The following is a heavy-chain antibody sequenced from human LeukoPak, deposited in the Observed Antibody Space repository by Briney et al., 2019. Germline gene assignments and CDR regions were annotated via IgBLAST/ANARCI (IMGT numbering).Heavy chain of an antibody. CDR2: ISYDGGNK. D-gene: IGHD2-2*01. Sequence: GGSLRLSCAASGFTLSTYDMHWVRQAPGKGLEWVAVISYDGGNKYYADFVKGRFTISRDNSKNTLYLQMNSLSADDTAMYYCAKDSYDCTSSSCYYPLDYWGQGTLVTVSS. CDR3: AKDSYDCTSSSCYYPLDY. V-gene: IGHV3-30*18. J-gene: IGHJ4*02. CDR1: GFTLSTYD.